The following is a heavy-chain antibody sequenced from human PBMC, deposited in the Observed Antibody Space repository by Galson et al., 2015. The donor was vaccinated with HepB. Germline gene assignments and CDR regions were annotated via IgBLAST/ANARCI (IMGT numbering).Heavy chain of an antibody. CDR1: GYRFTSYW. V-gene: IGHV5-10-1*01. J-gene: IGHJ4*02. CDR2: IDPSDFHT. Sequence: QSGAEVKKPGESLRISCKGSGYRFTSYWITWVRQMPGKGLERMGRIDPSDFHTKYSPSFQGHVTISADKSISIVFLQWRSLKASDTAVYYCARHEELTGDFDYWGQGTLVTVSS. D-gene: IGHD7-27*01. CDR3: ARHEELTGDFDY.